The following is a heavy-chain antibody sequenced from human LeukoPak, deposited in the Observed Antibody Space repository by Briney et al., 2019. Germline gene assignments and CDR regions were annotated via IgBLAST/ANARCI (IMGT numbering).Heavy chain of an antibody. Sequence: ASVKVSCQASGYTFTSYDINWVRQATGQGLEWMGWMNSNSGNTGYAQKFQGRVTMTRNTSISTAYMELSSLRSEDTAVYYCARGRRYCSGGSCYSSVWFDPWGQGTLVTVSS. CDR3: ARGRRYCSGGSCYSSVWFDP. CDR2: MNSNSGNT. CDR1: GYTFTSYD. J-gene: IGHJ5*02. D-gene: IGHD2-15*01. V-gene: IGHV1-8*01.